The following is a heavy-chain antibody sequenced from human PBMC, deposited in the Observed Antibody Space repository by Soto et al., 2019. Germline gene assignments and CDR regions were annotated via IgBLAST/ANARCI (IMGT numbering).Heavy chain of an antibody. CDR3: AREATLLRGIINHIDY. CDR1: GDSVSSDNAV. V-gene: IGHV6-1*01. Sequence: SQTLSLTCGISGDSVSSDNAVWNWIRQSPSRGLEWLGRTYYRSQWYTDYALSVRSRITINPDTSKNRFSLQLNSVTPEDTAVYYCAREATLLRGIINHIDYWGQGVLVTVSS. CDR2: TYYRSQWYT. J-gene: IGHJ4*02. D-gene: IGHD3-10*01.